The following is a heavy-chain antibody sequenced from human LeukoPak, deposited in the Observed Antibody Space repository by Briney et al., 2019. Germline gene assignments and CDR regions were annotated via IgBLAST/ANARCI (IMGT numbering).Heavy chain of an antibody. CDR2: ISSSGSTI. CDR1: GFTFIDYY. Sequence: GGSLRLSCAASGFTFIDYYMSWMRQAPGKGLEWGSYISSSGSTIYYADSVKGRFTISRDNAKNSLYLQMNSLRAEDTAMYYCARDHSWSGYYDDAFDIWGQGTMVTVSS. V-gene: IGHV3-11*04. CDR3: ARDHSWSGYYDDAFDI. D-gene: IGHD3-3*02. J-gene: IGHJ3*02.